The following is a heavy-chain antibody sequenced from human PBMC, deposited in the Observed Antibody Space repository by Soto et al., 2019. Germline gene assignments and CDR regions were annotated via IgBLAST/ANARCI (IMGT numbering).Heavy chain of an antibody. Sequence: EVQLVQSGAEVQKPGEALRFYCKGSGYSFTSYWISWVRQMSVKGLELMGRIDPSASNTNYSPSFQGHVTISADKSISTDYRQWSSPQSSQTAMYYCATHPAYILSSLWSVYVGVKVFDIRGQGTMSTVSS. CDR2: IDPSASNT. CDR3: ATHPAYILSSLWSVYVGVKVFDI. J-gene: IGHJ3*02. V-gene: IGHV5-10-1*03. D-gene: IGHD3-3*01. CDR1: GYSFTSYW.